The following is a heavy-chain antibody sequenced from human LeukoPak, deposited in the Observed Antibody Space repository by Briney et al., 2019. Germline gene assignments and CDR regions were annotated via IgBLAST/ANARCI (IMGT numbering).Heavy chain of an antibody. CDR1: GGSISSYY. Sequence: PSETLSLTCTVSGGSISSYYWSWIRQPPGKGLEWIGYIYYSGSTNYNPSLKSRVTISVDTSKNQFSLKLSSVTAADTAVYYCARGPYGGSQNDAFDIWGQGTMVTVSS. J-gene: IGHJ3*02. D-gene: IGHD4-23*01. CDR3: ARGPYGGSQNDAFDI. V-gene: IGHV4-59*01. CDR2: IYYSGST.